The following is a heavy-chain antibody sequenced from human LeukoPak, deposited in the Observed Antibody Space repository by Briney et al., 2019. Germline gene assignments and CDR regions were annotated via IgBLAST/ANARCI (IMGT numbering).Heavy chain of an antibody. J-gene: IGHJ5*02. D-gene: IGHD6-13*01. CDR1: GFTFSSYG. Sequence: GRSLRLSCAASGFTFSSYGMHWVRQAPGKGLEWVAVISYDGSNKYYADSVKGRFTISRDNSKNTLYLQMNSLRAEDTAVYYCAKDRSIAAAGTQWFDPWGQGTLVTVSS. CDR2: ISYDGSNK. CDR3: AKDRSIAAAGTQWFDP. V-gene: IGHV3-30*18.